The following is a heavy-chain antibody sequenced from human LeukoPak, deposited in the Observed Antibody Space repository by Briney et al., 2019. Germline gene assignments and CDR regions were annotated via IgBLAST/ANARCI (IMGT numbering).Heavy chain of an antibody. J-gene: IGHJ4*02. Sequence: GGSLRLSCAASGFTFSSYAMSWVRQAPGKGLEWVSAVSGSGGSTYYADSVKGRFTISRDNSKNTLYLQMNSLRAEDTAVFFFKQKTAYEILTGYSYFDYWGQGTLVTVSS. V-gene: IGHV3-23*01. D-gene: IGHD3-9*01. CDR1: GFTFSSYA. CDR3: KQKTAYEILTGYSYFDY. CDR2: VSGSGGST.